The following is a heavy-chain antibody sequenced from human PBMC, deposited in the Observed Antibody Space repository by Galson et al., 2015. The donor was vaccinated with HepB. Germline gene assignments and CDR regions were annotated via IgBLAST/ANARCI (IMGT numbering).Heavy chain of an antibody. CDR1: GGSFSGYY. CDR3: ARGHRYYDSSGTYGMDV. Sequence: ETLSLTCAVYGGSFSGYYWSWIRQPPGKGLEWIGEINHSGSTNYNPSLKSRVTISVDTSKNQFSLKLSSVTAADTAVYYCARGHRYYDSSGTYGMDVWGQGTTVTVSS. V-gene: IGHV4-34*01. J-gene: IGHJ6*02. CDR2: INHSGST. D-gene: IGHD3-22*01.